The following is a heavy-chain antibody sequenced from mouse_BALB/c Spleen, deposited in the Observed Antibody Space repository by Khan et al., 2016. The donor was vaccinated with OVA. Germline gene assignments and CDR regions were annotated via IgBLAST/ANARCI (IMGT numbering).Heavy chain of an antibody. J-gene: IGHJ4*01. V-gene: IGHV2-6-7*01. Sequence: QVQLKESGPGLVAPSQSLSITCTVSGFSLTGYGVNWVRQPPGKGLEWLGMIWGDGSTDYNSVLKSRLSISKDNSKSQVFLKMNSLQNDDTARYYCARAYYGNYREAMDYWGQGTSVTVSS. CDR2: IWGDGST. D-gene: IGHD2-10*01. CDR3: ARAYYGNYREAMDY. CDR1: GFSLTGYG.